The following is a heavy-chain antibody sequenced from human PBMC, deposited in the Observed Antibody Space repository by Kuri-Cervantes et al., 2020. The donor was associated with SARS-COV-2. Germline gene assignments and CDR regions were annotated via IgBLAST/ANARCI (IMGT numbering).Heavy chain of an antibody. J-gene: IGHJ4*02. CDR2: IKSKTDGGTR. D-gene: IGHD3-10*01. V-gene: IGHV3-15*01. CDR1: GFPFCNAW. Sequence: GESLKISCAASGFPFCNAWMSWVRQAPGKGLEWVGRIKSKTDGGTRDYAAPVKGRFTISRDDSKNTLYLQVNSLKTEDTAIYYCTTGQWELQYYFDYWGQGTLVTVSS. CDR3: TTGQWELQYYFDY.